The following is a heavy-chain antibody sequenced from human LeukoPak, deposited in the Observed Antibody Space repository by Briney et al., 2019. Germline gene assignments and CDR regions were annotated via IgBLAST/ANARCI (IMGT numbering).Heavy chain of an antibody. V-gene: IGHV3-9*01. CDR2: ISWNSGSI. CDR1: GFTFGDYA. D-gene: IGHD2-21*01. CDR3: ARKAPYCGGDCLVGSISDSFDI. Sequence: QSGGSLRLSCAASGFTFGDYAMHWVRQAPGKGLEWVSGISWNSGSIGYADSVKGRFTISRDNAKNSLYLQMNSLRAEDTAVYYCARKAPYCGGDCLVGSISDSFDIWGQGTMVTVSS. J-gene: IGHJ3*02.